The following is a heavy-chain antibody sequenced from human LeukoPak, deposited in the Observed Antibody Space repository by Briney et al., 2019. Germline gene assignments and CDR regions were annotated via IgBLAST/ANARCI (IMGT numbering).Heavy chain of an antibody. Sequence: PGGSLRLSCTASGFTFGDYAMSWVRQAPGKGLEWVGFIRSKAYGGTTEYAASVKGRFTISRDDSKSIAYLQMNSLKTEDTAVYYCTRAGVSSGWYNYYYYMDVWGKGTTVTISS. J-gene: IGHJ6*03. CDR2: IRSKAYGGTT. CDR1: GFTFGDYA. V-gene: IGHV3-49*04. D-gene: IGHD6-19*01. CDR3: TRAGVSSGWYNYYYYMDV.